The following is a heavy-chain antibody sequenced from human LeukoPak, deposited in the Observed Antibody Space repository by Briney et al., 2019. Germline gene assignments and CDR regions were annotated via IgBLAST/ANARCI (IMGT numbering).Heavy chain of an antibody. V-gene: IGHV4-59*08. D-gene: IGHD5-12*01. CDR2: IYYSGST. Sequence: PSETLSLTCTVSGGSISSYYWSWIRQPPGKGLEWTGYIYYSGSTNYNPSLKSRVTISVDTSKNQFSLKLSSVTAADTAVYYCARHALRRYFDYWGQGTLVTVSS. J-gene: IGHJ4*02. CDR1: GGSISSYY. CDR3: ARHALRRYFDY.